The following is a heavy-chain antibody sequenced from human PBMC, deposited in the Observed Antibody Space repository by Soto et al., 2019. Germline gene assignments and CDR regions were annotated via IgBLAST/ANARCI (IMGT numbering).Heavy chain of an antibody. V-gene: IGHV3-30-3*01. CDR3: AKGGSSWSYFDY. J-gene: IGHJ4*02. CDR2: ISYDGSNK. CDR1: GFTFSNAL. D-gene: IGHD6-13*01. Sequence: GGSLRLSCAASGFTFSNALMNWVRQAPGKELEWVAVISYDGSNKYYADSVKGRFTSSRDNSKNTLYLQMNSLRAEDTALYYCAKGGSSWSYFDYWGQGTLVTVSA.